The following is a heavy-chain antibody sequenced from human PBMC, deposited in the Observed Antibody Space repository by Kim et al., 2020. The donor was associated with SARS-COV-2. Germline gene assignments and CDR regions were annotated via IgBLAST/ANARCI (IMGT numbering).Heavy chain of an antibody. Sequence: GGSLRLSCAVSGFPVNSAHMAWVRQIQGKGLEWVSVFDKDGPIYYTDSATSRLTTSRDISTNTLFLQLNSLRTADTALYYCSRGPKHGYGHFDLWCQGT. CDR3: SRGPKHGYGHFDL. CDR2: FDKDGPI. CDR1: GFPVNSAH. J-gene: IGHJ4*02. V-gene: IGHV3-53*03. D-gene: IGHD5-12*01.